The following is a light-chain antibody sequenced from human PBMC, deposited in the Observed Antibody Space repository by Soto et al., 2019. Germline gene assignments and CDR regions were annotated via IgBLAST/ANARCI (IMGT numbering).Light chain of an antibody. CDR1: GSDIGGYHY. V-gene: IGLV2-14*01. J-gene: IGLJ2*01. CDR3: SSYTSSSTPHVV. CDR2: EVS. Sequence: QSALTQPASVSGSPGQSITISCTGTGSDIGGYHYVSWYQQHPGKAPKLMIYEVSNRPSGVSNRFSGSKSGNTASLTISGLQAEDEADYYCSSYTSSSTPHVVFGGGTKVTVL.